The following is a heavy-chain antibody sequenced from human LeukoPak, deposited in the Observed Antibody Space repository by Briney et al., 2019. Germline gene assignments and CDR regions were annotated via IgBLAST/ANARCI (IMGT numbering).Heavy chain of an antibody. V-gene: IGHV3-48*01. CDR3: ARDTIAAAGSGAFDI. CDR2: ISSSSSTI. J-gene: IGHJ3*02. CDR1: GFTFSSYS. D-gene: IGHD6-13*01. Sequence: GGSLRLSCAASGFTFSSYSMNWVRQAPGKGLEWVSYISSSSSTIYYADSVKGRFTISRDNAKNSLYLQMNSLRAEDTAVYYCARDTIAAAGSGAFDIWGQGTMVTVSS.